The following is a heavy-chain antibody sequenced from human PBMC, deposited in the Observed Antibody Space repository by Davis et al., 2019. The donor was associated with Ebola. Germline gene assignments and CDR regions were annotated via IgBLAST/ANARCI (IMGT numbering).Heavy chain of an antibody. CDR3: AKLDYSYGSY. D-gene: IGHD5-18*01. Sequence: GESLKISCAASGFSFSSYAIHWVRQAPGKGLEWVAVISYDGSTKNYADSVKGRFTISRDNSKNTLYLQMNSLRAEDTAVYYCAKLDYSYGSYWGQGTLVTVSS. CDR2: ISYDGSTK. J-gene: IGHJ4*02. CDR1: GFSFSSYA. V-gene: IGHV3-30*04.